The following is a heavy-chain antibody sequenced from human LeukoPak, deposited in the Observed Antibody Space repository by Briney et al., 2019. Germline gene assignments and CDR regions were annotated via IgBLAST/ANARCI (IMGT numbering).Heavy chain of an antibody. CDR2: IHSADSNT. D-gene: IGHD6-19*01. V-gene: IGHV5-51*01. CDR3: ARPRGAAGGRSVDYYYYGMDV. Sequence: GESLKISCKDSGYSFTNYWIGWVRQMPGKGLEWMGIIHSADSNTKYSPSFQGQVTISADKSISTAYLQWSGLKASDTAMYYCARPRGAAGGRSVDYYYYGMDVWGQGTTVTVSS. CDR1: GYSFTNYW. J-gene: IGHJ6*02.